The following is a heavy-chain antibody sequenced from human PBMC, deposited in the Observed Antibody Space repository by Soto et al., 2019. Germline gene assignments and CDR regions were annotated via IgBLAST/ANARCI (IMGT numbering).Heavy chain of an antibody. CDR1: GYTFTSYD. J-gene: IGHJ6*02. CDR2: MNPNSGNT. D-gene: IGHD3-10*01. V-gene: IGHV1-8*01. Sequence: QVQLVQSGAEVKKPGASVKVSCKASGYTFTSYDINWVRQATGQGLEWMGWMNPNSGNTGYAQKFQGRDTMTRNTSISTAYMELSSLRSEDTAVYYCARDPPYYYGSGSYYNDPYYYYGMDVWGQGTTVTVSS. CDR3: ARDPPYYYGSGSYYNDPYYYYGMDV.